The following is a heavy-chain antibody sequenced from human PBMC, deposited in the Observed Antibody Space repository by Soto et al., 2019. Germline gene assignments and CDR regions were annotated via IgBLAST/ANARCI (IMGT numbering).Heavy chain of an antibody. J-gene: IGHJ4*02. CDR2: IYYNVNT. CDR1: GGSISNHY. V-gene: IGHV4-59*11. CDR3: TRANWYSEY. D-gene: IGHD7-27*01. Sequence: QVQLQESGPGLVKPSETLSLTCTVSGGSISNHYWSWIRQPPGKGLEWIGYIYYNVNTNYHPPLKSRVTMSVDTSKNQISLKLSSVTAADTAVYYCTRANWYSEYWGQGTLVTVSS.